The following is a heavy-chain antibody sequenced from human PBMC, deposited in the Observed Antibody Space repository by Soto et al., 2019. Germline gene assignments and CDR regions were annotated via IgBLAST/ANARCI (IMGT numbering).Heavy chain of an antibody. V-gene: IGHV4-61*08. J-gene: IGHJ4*02. Sequence: SETLSLTCTVSGGSISSGDYFWSWIRQPPGKGLEWIGYIYYRGSTNYNPSLKSRVTISVDTSKNQFSLKLSSVTAADTAVYYCARGGYNWNDVTDYWGQGTLVTVSS. D-gene: IGHD1-20*01. CDR3: ARGGYNWNDVTDY. CDR2: IYYRGST. CDR1: GGSISSGDYF.